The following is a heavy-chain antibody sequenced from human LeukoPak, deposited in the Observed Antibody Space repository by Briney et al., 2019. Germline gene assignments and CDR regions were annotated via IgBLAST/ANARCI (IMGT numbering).Heavy chain of an antibody. CDR1: GGSISSSSYY. CDR3: ARQSAGDFDY. CDR2: IYFSGST. J-gene: IGHJ4*02. D-gene: IGHD4-17*01. Sequence: SETLSLTCTVSGGSISSSSYYWGWIRQPPGKGREGSGSIYFSGSTYYNPSLKSRVTISVDTSKNQFSLKLSSVTAADTAVYYCARQSAGDFDYWGQGTLVTVSS. V-gene: IGHV4-39*01.